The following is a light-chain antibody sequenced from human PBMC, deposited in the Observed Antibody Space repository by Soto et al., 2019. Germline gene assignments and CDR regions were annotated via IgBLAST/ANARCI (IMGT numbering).Light chain of an antibody. V-gene: IGKV3-20*01. CDR2: GTS. J-gene: IGKJ1*01. CDR1: QSVSSSY. CDR3: QHYGSSSWT. Sequence: EIVLTQSPGTLSLSPGERATLSCRASQSVSSSYLAWYQPKPGQAPRLLIYGTSIRATAIPDRFSGSGSGTDFTLTISRLEPEDFAVYDCQHYGSSSWTCGQGTNVEIK.